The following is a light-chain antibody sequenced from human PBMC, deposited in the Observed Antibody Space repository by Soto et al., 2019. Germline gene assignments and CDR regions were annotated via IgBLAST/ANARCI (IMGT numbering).Light chain of an antibody. J-gene: IGKJ4*01. CDR1: QSIGSH. Sequence: DIQMTQSPSSLSATVGDRVTITCRASQSIGSHLNWYQQKSGKAPKLLIYSASSLQSGVPSRFSGSGSGTDFTLTISSLQPEDFATYYCQQSFITPRLTFGGGTKVEIK. CDR3: QQSFITPRLT. V-gene: IGKV1-39*01. CDR2: SAS.